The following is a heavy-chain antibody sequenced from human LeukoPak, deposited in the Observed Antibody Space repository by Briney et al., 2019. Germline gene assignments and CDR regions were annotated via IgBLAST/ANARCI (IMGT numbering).Heavy chain of an antibody. J-gene: IGHJ4*02. D-gene: IGHD5-18*01. CDR3: AKTLSQSYSYGPLDY. CDR2: ISSSSSYI. V-gene: IGHV3-21*04. CDR1: GFTFSSYS. Sequence: GGSLRLSCAASGFTFSSYSMNWVRQAPGKGLEWVSSISSSSSYIYYADSVKGRFTISRDNSKNTLYLQMNSLRAEDTAVYYCAKTLSQSYSYGPLDYWGQGTLVTVSS.